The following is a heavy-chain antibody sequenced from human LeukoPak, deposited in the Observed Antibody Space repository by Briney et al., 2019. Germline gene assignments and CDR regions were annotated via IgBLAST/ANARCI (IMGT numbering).Heavy chain of an antibody. J-gene: IGHJ4*02. CDR1: GFTFSDYW. D-gene: IGHD5-12*01. CDR3: ARDIPSGFYTPDY. Sequence: PRGSLRLSCVSPGFTFSDYWISWGRQARGLGLELVANIETDGEEQNYVDSVKGQFTISRDNARISLFLQMNSLRVEDTAVYYCARDIPSGFYTPDYWGRGTLVTVSS. CDR2: IETDGEEQ. V-gene: IGHV3-7*01.